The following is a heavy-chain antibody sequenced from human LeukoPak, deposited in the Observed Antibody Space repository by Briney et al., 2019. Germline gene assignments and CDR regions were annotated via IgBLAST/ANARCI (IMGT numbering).Heavy chain of an antibody. Sequence: GGSLRLSCAASGVTFSKSWMHWVRQAPGRGLVWVAHIDITGDTTTYADSVRGRFTISRDNAKNTLYLQMNSLRAEDTAVYYCARDTRYVMDVWGQRTTVTVSS. D-gene: IGHD1-14*01. CDR3: ARDTRYVMDV. CDR1: GVTFSKSW. J-gene: IGHJ6*02. V-gene: IGHV3-74*01. CDR2: IDITGDTT.